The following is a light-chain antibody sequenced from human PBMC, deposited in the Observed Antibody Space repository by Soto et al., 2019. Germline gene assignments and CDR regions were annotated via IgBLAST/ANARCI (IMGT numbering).Light chain of an antibody. Sequence: EIVMTQSPATLSVAPGERATLSCRASQSGSSNLAWYQQKPGQAPRLLIYGASTRATGIPARFSGSGSGTGFTLTIISLQSEDFAVYYCQPYHNWLPEYTFGKGTQLEI. J-gene: IGKJ2*01. V-gene: IGKV3-15*01. CDR3: QPYHNWLPEYT. CDR2: GAS. CDR1: QSGSSN.